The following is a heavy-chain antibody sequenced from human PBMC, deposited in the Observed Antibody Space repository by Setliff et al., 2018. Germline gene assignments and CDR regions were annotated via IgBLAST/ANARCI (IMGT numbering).Heavy chain of an antibody. CDR1: GGSISSSSYY. J-gene: IGHJ4*02. Sequence: KPSETLSLTCTVSGGSISSSSYYWGWIRQPPGKGLEWIGSIFYSGNTYYNPSLKSRVTIXXXTSXXXXXXXXXXXXXXXXXXXXCVRQGSSFTVLRGVPDWGQGTLVTVSS. D-gene: IGHD3-10*01. CDR2: IFYSGNT. CDR3: VRQGSSFTVLRGVPD. V-gene: IGHV4-39*01.